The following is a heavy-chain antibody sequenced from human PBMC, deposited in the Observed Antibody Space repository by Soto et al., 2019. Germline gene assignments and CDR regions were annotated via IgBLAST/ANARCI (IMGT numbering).Heavy chain of an antibody. CDR1: GFTFTSSA. CDR2: IVVGSGNT. CDR3: AAGPYYDFWSGYEDY. J-gene: IGHJ4*02. Sequence: QMQLVQSGPEVKKPGTSVKVSCKASGFTFTSSAVQWVRQARGQRLEWIGWIVVGSGNTNYAQKFQERVTXXXXXXXXXXXXXXXXXXXXDTAVYYCAAGPYYDFWSGYEDYWGQGTLVTVSS. D-gene: IGHD3-3*01. V-gene: IGHV1-58*01.